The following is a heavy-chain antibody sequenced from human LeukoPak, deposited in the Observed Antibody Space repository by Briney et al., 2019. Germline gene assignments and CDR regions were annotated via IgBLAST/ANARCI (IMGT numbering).Heavy chain of an antibody. Sequence: PSETLSLTCTVSGGSISSYYWSWIRQPPGKGLEWIGYIYYSGSTNYNPSLKSRVTISVDTSKNQFSLKLSSVTAADTAVYYCARARGSSSWYSYYYDSSGYNWFDPWGQGTLVTVSS. CDR2: IYYSGST. CDR3: ARARGSSSWYSYYYDSSGYNWFDP. D-gene: IGHD3-22*01. CDR1: GGSISSYY. V-gene: IGHV4-59*01. J-gene: IGHJ5*02.